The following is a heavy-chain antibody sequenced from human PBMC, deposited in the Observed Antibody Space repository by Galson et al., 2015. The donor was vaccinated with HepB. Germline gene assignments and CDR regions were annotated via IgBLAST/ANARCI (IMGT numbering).Heavy chain of an antibody. CDR1: GYTLTELS. CDR3: ATPWGLLGSTFDY. Sequence: SVKVSCKVSGYTLTELSMHWVRQAPGKGLEWMGGFDPEDGETIYAQKFQGRVTMTEDTSTDTAYMELSSLRSEDTAVYYCATPWGLLGSTFDYWGQGTLVTVSS. J-gene: IGHJ4*02. V-gene: IGHV1-24*01. D-gene: IGHD2-15*01. CDR2: FDPEDGET.